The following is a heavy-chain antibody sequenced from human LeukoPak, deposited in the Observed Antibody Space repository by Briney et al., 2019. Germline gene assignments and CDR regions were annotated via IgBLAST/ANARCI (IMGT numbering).Heavy chain of an antibody. CDR3: ASGIFWSGYSYDY. Sequence: KPSETLSLTCAVYGGSFSGYYWSWIRQPPGKGLEWIGEINHSGSTNYNPSLKSRVTISVDTSKNQFSLKLSSVTAADTAVYYCASGIFWSGYSYDYWGQGTLVTVSS. D-gene: IGHD3-3*01. J-gene: IGHJ4*02. V-gene: IGHV4-34*01. CDR1: GGSFSGYY. CDR2: INHSGST.